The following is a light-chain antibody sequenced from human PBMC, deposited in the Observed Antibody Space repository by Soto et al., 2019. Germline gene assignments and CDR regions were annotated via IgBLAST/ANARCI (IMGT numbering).Light chain of an antibody. CDR2: EVH. J-gene: IGLJ2*01. CDR3: SSFAGSNNFVV. CDR1: SSDVGGYNF. V-gene: IGLV2-8*01. Sequence: QSALTQPPSASGSPGQSVSISCTGTSSDVGGYNFVSWYQQHPGKAPKLILYEVHKRSSGVSDRFSGFKSGNTASLTVSGLQAADEANYYCSSFAGSNNFVVFGGGTKLTVL.